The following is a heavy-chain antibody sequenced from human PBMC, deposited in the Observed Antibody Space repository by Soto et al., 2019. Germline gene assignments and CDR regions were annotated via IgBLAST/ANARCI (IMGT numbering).Heavy chain of an antibody. CDR3: AREIIPLTTDWYFDL. D-gene: IGHD4-17*01. J-gene: IGHJ2*01. Sequence: QVQLQESGPGLVKPSQTLSLTCTVSGGSISGGVSSWRWIRQPPGQGLEWIGYIFDSGSTYYNPSLKSRVTISVDTSKNQFSLRLSSVTAADTAVYYCAREIIPLTTDWYFDLWGRGTLVTVSS. CDR2: IFDSGST. CDR1: GGSISGGVSS. V-gene: IGHV4-30-4*01.